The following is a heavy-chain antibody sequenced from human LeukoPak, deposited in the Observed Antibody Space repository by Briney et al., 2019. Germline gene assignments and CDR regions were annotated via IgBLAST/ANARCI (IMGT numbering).Heavy chain of an antibody. Sequence: PGGSLRLSCAASGFTFSSYSMNWLRQAPGKGLEWVSSISSSSSYIYYADSVKGRFTISRDNAKNSLYLQMNNLRVEDTAVYYCARDLRGLGGPFDYWGQGTLVTVST. CDR2: ISSSSSYI. CDR1: GFTFSSYS. D-gene: IGHD3/OR15-3a*01. V-gene: IGHV3-21*01. CDR3: ARDLRGLGGPFDY. J-gene: IGHJ4*02.